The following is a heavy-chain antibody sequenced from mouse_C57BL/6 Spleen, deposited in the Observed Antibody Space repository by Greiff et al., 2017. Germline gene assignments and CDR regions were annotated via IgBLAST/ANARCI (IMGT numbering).Heavy chain of an antibody. CDR3: ERDLCSYAMDY. D-gene: IGHD6-5*01. CDR1: GYTFTDYN. V-gene: IGHV1-18*01. J-gene: IGHJ4*01. CDR2: INPNNGGT. Sequence: EVQLQQSGPELVKPGASVKIPCKASGYTFTDYNMDWVKQSHGKSLEWIGDINPNNGGTIYNQKFKGKATLTVDKSSSTAYMELRSLTSEDTAVYYGERDLCSYAMDYWGQGTSVTVSA.